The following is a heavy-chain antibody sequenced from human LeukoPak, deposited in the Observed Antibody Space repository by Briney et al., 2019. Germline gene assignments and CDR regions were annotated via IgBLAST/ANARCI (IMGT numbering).Heavy chain of an antibody. CDR2: ISGSGGGT. Sequence: GGSLRLSCAASGFTFSSYAMSWVRQAPGKGLEWVSGISGSGGGTYYADSVKGRFTNSRDNSKNTLFLQMNSLRAEDTAVYYCASHSSGYYTYFDYWGQGTLVTVSS. CDR1: GFTFSSYA. J-gene: IGHJ4*02. CDR3: ASHSSGYYTYFDY. V-gene: IGHV3-23*01. D-gene: IGHD3-22*01.